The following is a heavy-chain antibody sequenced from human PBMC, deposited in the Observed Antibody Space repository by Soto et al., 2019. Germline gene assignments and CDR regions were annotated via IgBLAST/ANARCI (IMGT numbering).Heavy chain of an antibody. V-gene: IGHV4-59*01. CDR3: ATHRGIVGGNWFDP. J-gene: IGHJ5*02. Sequence: SETLSLTCTVSGGSISSYYWSWIRQPPGKGLEWIGYIYYNGSTNYNPSLKSRVTISVDTSKNQFSLKLSSVTAADTAVYYCATHRGIVGGNWFDPWGQGTLVTVSS. CDR2: IYYNGST. CDR1: GGSISSYY. D-gene: IGHD1-26*01.